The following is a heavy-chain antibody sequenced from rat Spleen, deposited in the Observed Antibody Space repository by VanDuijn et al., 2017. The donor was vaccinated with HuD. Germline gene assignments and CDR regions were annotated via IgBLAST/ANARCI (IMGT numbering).Heavy chain of an antibody. J-gene: IGHJ2*01. V-gene: IGHV5S13*01. D-gene: IGHD1-4*01. CDR2: ISNSGGNT. CDR1: GFTFSNYG. Sequence: EVQLVESGGGLVQPGRSLKLSCAASGFTFSNYGMAWVRQAATKGLEWVTSISNSGGNTYYRDSVKGRFTIFRDSAKSTLYLQMDSLRSEDTATYYCARRGYNYAYYFDYWGQGVMVTVSS. CDR3: ARRGYNYAYYFDY.